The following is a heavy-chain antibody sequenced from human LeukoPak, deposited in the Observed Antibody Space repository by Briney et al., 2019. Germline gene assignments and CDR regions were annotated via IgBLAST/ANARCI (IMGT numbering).Heavy chain of an antibody. V-gene: IGHV3-66*02. CDR3: ARRVVAATLDY. Sequence: GGSLRLSCAASGFTVSSYYMYWVRQAPGKGLEWVSFIYSGGSTYYADSVKGRFTISRDNSKNTLDLQMNSLRAEDTAVYYCARRVVAATLDYWGQGTLVTVSS. J-gene: IGHJ4*02. CDR2: IYSGGST. CDR1: GFTVSSYY. D-gene: IGHD2-15*01.